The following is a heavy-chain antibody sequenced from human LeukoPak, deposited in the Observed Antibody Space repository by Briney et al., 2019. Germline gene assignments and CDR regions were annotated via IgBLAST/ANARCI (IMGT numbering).Heavy chain of an antibody. CDR1: GFTVSSNY. D-gene: IGHD6-13*01. Sequence: GGSLRLSCAASGFTVSSNYMSWVRQAPGKGLEWVSVIYSGGSTYYADSVKGRFTISRDNSKNTLYLQMNSLRAEDTAVYYCARVDLSSGWYIWFDPWGQGTLVTVSS. V-gene: IGHV3-66*02. CDR2: IYSGGST. CDR3: ARVDLSSGWYIWFDP. J-gene: IGHJ5*02.